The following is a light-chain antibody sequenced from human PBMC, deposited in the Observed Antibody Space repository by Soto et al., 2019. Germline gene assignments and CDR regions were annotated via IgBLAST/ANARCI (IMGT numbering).Light chain of an antibody. J-gene: IGLJ2*01. Sequence: QSVLTQPASVSGSPGQSITISCTGTTSDVGNYNLVPWYQQHPGKAPKLLIYEVDQRPSGGSNHFSGSKSGNSASLTISGLQAEDEAYYHCCSKAVGSTVVCGGGTKVTVL. CDR2: EVD. CDR3: CSKAVGSTVV. CDR1: TSDVGNYNL. V-gene: IGLV2-23*02.